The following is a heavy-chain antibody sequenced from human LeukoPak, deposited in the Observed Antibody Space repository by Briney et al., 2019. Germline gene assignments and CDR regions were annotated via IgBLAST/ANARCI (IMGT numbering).Heavy chain of an antibody. D-gene: IGHD6-6*01. CDR3: ARHSIAARPGDY. J-gene: IGHJ4*02. CDR1: GGSISSSSYY. Sequence: SETLSLTCTVSGGSISSSSYYWGWIRQPPGKGLEWIGSIYYSGSTYYNPSLKSRVTISVDTSKNQFSLKLSSVTAADTAVYYCARHSIAARPGDYWGQGTLVTVSS. CDR2: IYYSGST. V-gene: IGHV4-39*01.